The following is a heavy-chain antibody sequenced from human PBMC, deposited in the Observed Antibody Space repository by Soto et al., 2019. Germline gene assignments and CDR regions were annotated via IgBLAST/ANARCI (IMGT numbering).Heavy chain of an antibody. Sequence: SETLSLTCAVYGGSFSGYYWSWIRQPPGKGLEWIGEINHSGSTNYNPSLKSRVTISVDTSKNQFSLKLSSVTAADTAVYYCARGHSSSWKHYYYYGMDVWGQGTTVT. V-gene: IGHV4-34*01. D-gene: IGHD6-13*01. CDR2: INHSGST. J-gene: IGHJ6*02. CDR3: ARGHSSSWKHYYYYGMDV. CDR1: GGSFSGYY.